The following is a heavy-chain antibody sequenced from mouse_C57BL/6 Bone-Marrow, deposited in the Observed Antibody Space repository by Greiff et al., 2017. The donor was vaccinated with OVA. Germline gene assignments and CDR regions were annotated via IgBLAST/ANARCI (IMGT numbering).Heavy chain of an antibody. Sequence: QVQLKQPGAELVRPGTSVKLSCKASGYTFTSYWMHWVKQRPGQGLEWIGVIDPSDSYTNYNQKFKGKATLTVDTSSSTAYMQLSSLTSEDSAVYYCAATTVVAPYYFDYWGQGTTLTVSS. J-gene: IGHJ2*01. CDR1: GYTFTSYW. V-gene: IGHV1-59*01. CDR3: AATTVVAPYYFDY. D-gene: IGHD1-1*01. CDR2: IDPSDSYT.